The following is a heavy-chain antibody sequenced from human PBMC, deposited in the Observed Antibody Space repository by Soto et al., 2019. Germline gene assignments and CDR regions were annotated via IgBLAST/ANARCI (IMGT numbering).Heavy chain of an antibody. CDR2: IHDSGSI. CDR3: ARDLDGLHDDTSGPFPRPG. D-gene: IGHD3-22*01. J-gene: IGHJ1*01. CDR1: GGSVSIGDYL. V-gene: IGHV4-30-4*01. Sequence: LSLTCTVFGGSVSIGDYLWSWIRQRPGKGLEWIGYIHDSGSIYYNPSLKSRATMSIDTAGNQFSLKVSSVTVADTAVYYCARDLDGLHDDTSGPFPRPGWGQGTLVTVSS.